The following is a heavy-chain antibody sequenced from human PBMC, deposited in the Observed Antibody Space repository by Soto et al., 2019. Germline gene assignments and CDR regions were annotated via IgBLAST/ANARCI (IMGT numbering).Heavy chain of an antibody. CDR2: IYYSGST. D-gene: IGHD4-17*01. CDR1: GGSVNNANYF. J-gene: IGHJ6*02. Sequence: QVRLEESGPGLVKPSETLSLICSVSGGSVNNANYFWNWIRHHPENGLEWIGYIYYSGSTRYNPSFKTRATLSIDTSKNQFSLRLNSVTVADTAVYFCAGDADYGGGRGGMDVGGRGTTVTVSS. CDR3: AGDADYGGGRGGMDV. V-gene: IGHV4-31*03.